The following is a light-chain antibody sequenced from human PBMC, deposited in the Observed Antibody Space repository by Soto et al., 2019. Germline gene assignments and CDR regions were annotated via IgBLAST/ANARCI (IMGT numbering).Light chain of an antibody. CDR2: DNN. J-gene: IGLJ2*01. CDR1: SSNIGNNY. V-gene: IGLV1-51*01. Sequence: QSVLTQPPSVSAAPGQTVTISCSGSSSNIGNNYVSWYQQLPGTAPKLLIYDNNKRFSGIPDRFSGSKSGTSATLGITGLQTGDEADYYCGTWDSSLSAVVFGGGTKVTVL. CDR3: GTWDSSLSAVV.